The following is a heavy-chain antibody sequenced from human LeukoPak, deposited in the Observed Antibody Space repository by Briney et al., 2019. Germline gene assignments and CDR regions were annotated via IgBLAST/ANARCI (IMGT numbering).Heavy chain of an antibody. Sequence: GRSLRLSCAASGFTFSSYGMHWVRQAPGKGLEWVAVISYDGSNKYYADSVKGRFTISRDNAKNSLYLQMDNLRAEDTAVYYCASGSGWTFEYWGQGTQVTVSS. CDR3: ASGSGWTFEY. CDR1: GFTFSSYG. J-gene: IGHJ4*02. V-gene: IGHV3-30*03. CDR2: ISYDGSNK. D-gene: IGHD6-19*01.